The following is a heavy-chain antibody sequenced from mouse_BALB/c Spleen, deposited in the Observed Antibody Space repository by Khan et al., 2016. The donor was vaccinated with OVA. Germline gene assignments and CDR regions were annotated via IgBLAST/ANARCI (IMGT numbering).Heavy chain of an antibody. V-gene: IGHV1S137*01. J-gene: IGHJ3*01. Sequence: VKLQESGAELVRPGVSVKISCKGSGYTFTDFTMHWVRQSHAMSLEWIGVISTYYGHATYNQEFKDKATLTVDKSSSTAYMELARLTSEGSAIYYCTRGGRGTRFAYWGQGTLVTVSA. CDR1: GYTFTDFT. CDR3: TRGGRGTRFAY. D-gene: IGHD1-3*01. CDR2: ISTYYGHA.